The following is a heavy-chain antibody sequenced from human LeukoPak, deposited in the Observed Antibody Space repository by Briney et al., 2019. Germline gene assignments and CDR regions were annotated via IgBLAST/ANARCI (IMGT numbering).Heavy chain of an antibody. J-gene: IGHJ6*02. CDR3: ARNSGSYVEYYYYGMDV. V-gene: IGHV7-4-1*02. CDR2: INTNTGNP. CDR1: GYTFTSYA. D-gene: IGHD1-26*01. Sequence: ASVRVSCKASGYTFTSYAMNWVRQAPGQGLEWMGWINTNTGNPTYAQGFTGRFVFSLDTSVSTAYLQISSLKAEDTAVYYCARNSGSYVEYYYYGMDVWGQGTTVTVSS.